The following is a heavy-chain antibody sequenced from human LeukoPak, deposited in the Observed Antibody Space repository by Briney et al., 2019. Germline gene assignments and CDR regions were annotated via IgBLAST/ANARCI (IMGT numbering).Heavy chain of an antibody. Sequence: ASVRVSCTASGYTFTSYGISWVRQAPGEGLEWMGWISAYKGNTNYAQKLQGRVTMTTDTSTSTAYMELRSLRSDDTAVYYCARDLGFIAAAGTRYYYYYMDVWGKGTTVTVSS. CDR3: ARDLGFIAAAGTRYYYYYMDV. J-gene: IGHJ6*03. D-gene: IGHD6-13*01. CDR2: ISAYKGNT. CDR1: GYTFTSYG. V-gene: IGHV1-18*01.